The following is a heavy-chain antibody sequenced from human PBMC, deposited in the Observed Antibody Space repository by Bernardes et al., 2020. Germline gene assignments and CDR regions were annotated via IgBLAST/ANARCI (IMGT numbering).Heavy chain of an antibody. CDR3: ARLYYYGSGSYYNEGWFDP. J-gene: IGHJ5*02. CDR1: GYTFTSYG. D-gene: IGHD3-10*01. CDR2: ISAYNGNT. V-gene: IGHV1-18*01. Sequence: ASVKVSCKASGYTFTSYGISWVRQAPGQGLEWMGWISAYNGNTNYAQKLQGRVTMTTDTSTSTAYMELRSLRSDDTAVYYCARLYYYGSGSYYNEGWFDPWGQGTLVTVSS.